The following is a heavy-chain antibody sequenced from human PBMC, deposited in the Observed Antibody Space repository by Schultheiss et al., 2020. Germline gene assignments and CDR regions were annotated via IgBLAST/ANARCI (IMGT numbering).Heavy chain of an antibody. J-gene: IGHJ5*02. V-gene: IGHV3-23*01. CDR1: GFTFSSYA. CDR3: AKDLNYYGSGSYFVGPFDP. CDR2: ISGSGGST. Sequence: GGSLRLSCAASGFTFSSYAMGWVRQAPGKGLEWVSAISGSGGSTYYADSVKGRFTISRDNSKNTLYLQMNSLRAEDTAVYYCAKDLNYYGSGSYFVGPFDPWGQGTLVTVSS. D-gene: IGHD3-10*01.